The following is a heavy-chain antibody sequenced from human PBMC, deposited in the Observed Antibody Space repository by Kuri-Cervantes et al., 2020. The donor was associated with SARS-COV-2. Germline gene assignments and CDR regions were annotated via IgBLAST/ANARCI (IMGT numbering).Heavy chain of an antibody. Sequence: GESLKISCAASGFTVSSNYMSWVRQAPGKGLEWVSVISGSGGSTYYADSVKGRFTISRDNSKNTLYLQMNSLRAEDTAVYYCAKSHNYFDYWGQGTRVTVSS. CDR2: ISGSGGST. CDR3: AKSHNYFDY. V-gene: IGHV3-23*01. CDR1: GFTVSSNY. J-gene: IGHJ4*02.